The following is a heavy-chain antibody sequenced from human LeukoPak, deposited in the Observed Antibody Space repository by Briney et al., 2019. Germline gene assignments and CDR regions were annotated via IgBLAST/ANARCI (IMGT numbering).Heavy chain of an antibody. CDR1: GGSISSYY. D-gene: IGHD6-19*01. CDR2: IYYSGST. CDR3: ARGMNRGWSSWFDH. V-gene: IGHV4-59*12. J-gene: IGHJ5*02. Sequence: PSETLSLTCTVSGGSISSYYWSWIRQPPGKGPEWIGYIYYSGSTNYNPSLKSRVTISVDTSKNHFSLKLRSVTAADTAVYYCARGMNRGWSSWFDHWGQGTLVTVSS.